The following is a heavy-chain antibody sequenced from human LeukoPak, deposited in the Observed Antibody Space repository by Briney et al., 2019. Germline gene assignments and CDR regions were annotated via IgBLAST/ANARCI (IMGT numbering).Heavy chain of an antibody. Sequence: GGSLRLSCAASGFTFSSYGMHWVRQAPGKGLEWVAFIRYDGSNKYYADSVKGRFTISRVNSKNTLYLQMNSLGAEDTAVYYCAKAGFWSGQDYYYYYMDVWGKGTTVTVSS. V-gene: IGHV3-30*02. CDR3: AKAGFWSGQDYYYYYMDV. CDR2: IRYDGSNK. CDR1: GFTFSSYG. J-gene: IGHJ6*03. D-gene: IGHD3-3*01.